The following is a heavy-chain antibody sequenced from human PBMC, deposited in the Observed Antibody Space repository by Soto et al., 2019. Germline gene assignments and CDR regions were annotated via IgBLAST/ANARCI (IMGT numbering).Heavy chain of an antibody. D-gene: IGHD2-8*01. Sequence: EVQLLESGGGLVQPGGSLRLSCAASGFTFTNYAMSWVRQAPGKGLEWVSTISASGGRTYYADSVKGRFTISRDNSKNTLYLQMNSLRAEDTAVYYCAKGHCTNGVCSVDYWGQGTLVTVSS. CDR3: AKGHCTNGVCSVDY. V-gene: IGHV3-23*01. CDR2: ISASGGRT. CDR1: GFTFTNYA. J-gene: IGHJ4*02.